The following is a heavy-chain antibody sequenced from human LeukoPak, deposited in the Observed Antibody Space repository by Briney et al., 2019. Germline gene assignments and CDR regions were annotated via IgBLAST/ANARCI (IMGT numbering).Heavy chain of an antibody. CDR1: GFTFSTYS. CDR2: SRNKANSYTT. J-gene: IGHJ4*02. Sequence: GGSLRLSCTASGFTFSTYSMNWVRRAPGKGLEWVGRSRNKANSYTTLYAASVKGRFTISRDDSKNSVYLQMSSLKTEDTAVYYCARDLLMTTVDYWGQGTLVTVSS. V-gene: IGHV3-72*01. CDR3: ARDLLMTTVDY. D-gene: IGHD4-17*01.